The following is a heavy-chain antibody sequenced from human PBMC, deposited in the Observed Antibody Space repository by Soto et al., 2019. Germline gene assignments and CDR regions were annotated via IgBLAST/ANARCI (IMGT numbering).Heavy chain of an antibody. V-gene: IGHV5-51*01. Sequence: GESLKISCKGSGYSFTSYWIGWVRQMPGKGLEWMGIIYPGDSDTRYSPSFQGQVTISADKSISTAYLQWSSLKASDTAMYYCHRAGPREDYYYYGMDVWGQGTTVTVSS. CDR2: IYPGDSDT. CDR3: HRAGPREDYYYYGMDV. J-gene: IGHJ6*02. CDR1: GYSFTSYW.